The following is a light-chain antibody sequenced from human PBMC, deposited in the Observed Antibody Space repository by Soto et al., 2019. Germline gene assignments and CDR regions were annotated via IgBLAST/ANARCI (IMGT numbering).Light chain of an antibody. V-gene: IGKV3-11*01. CDR1: QSVITN. Sequence: EIVMTQSPATLSLSPGERATLSCRASQSVITNLAWYQQKPGLPPRLLIYDTSKRATGVPTRFSGSGSGTDFTLTISSLEPEDFALYYCQQRSTWPPGYTFGQGTKLEIK. J-gene: IGKJ2*01. CDR3: QQRSTWPPGYT. CDR2: DTS.